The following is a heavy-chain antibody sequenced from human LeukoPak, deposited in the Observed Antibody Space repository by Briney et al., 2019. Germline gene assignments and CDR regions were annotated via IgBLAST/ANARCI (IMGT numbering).Heavy chain of an antibody. V-gene: IGHV3-48*03. CDR3: ARVIYYYDSSGYYEDY. CDR2: ISSSGSTI. D-gene: IGHD3-22*01. J-gene: IGHJ4*02. CDR1: GFTFSSYE. Sequence: PGETLRLSCAASGFTFSSYEMNWVRQAPGKGLEWVSYISSSGSTIYYADSVKGRFTISRDNAKNSLYLQMNSLRAEDTAVYYCARVIYYYDSSGYYEDYWGQGTLVTVSS.